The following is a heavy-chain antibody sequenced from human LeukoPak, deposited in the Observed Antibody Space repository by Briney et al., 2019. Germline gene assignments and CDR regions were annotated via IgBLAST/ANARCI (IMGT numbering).Heavy chain of an antibody. V-gene: IGHV3-48*04. D-gene: IGHD5/OR15-5a*01. CDR2: ISSSSSTI. CDR1: GFTSSSYS. Sequence: GVLRLSCAASGFTSSSYSMNWVRQAPGKGLEWVSYISSSSSTIYYADSVKGRFTISRDNAKNSLYLQMNSLRAEDTAVYYCARGREGVYDYWGQGTLVTVSS. CDR3: ARGREGVYDY. J-gene: IGHJ4*02.